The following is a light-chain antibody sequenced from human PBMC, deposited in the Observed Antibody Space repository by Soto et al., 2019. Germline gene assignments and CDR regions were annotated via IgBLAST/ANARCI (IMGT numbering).Light chain of an antibody. CDR3: QQYGSSPYT. CDR2: GAS. Sequence: EIVFTQSPGTLSFSPGERATLSCRASQSVSSSYLAWYQQKPGQAPRLLIHGASSRATGIPDKFSGSGSGTDFTLTIRRLEPEDFAVYYCQQYGSSPYTFGQGTKVDIK. CDR1: QSVSSSY. V-gene: IGKV3-20*01. J-gene: IGKJ2*01.